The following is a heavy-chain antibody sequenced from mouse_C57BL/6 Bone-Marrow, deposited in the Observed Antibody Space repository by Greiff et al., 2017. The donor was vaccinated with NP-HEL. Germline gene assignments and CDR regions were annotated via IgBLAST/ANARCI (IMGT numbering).Heavy chain of an antibody. J-gene: IGHJ3*01. CDR3: VSYYSNPGFAY. Sequence: EVQLVESGGGLVQPKGSLKLSCAASGFSFNTYAMNWVRQAPGKGLEWVARIRSKSNNYATYYADSVKDRFTISRDDSESMLYLQMNNLKTEDTAMYYCVSYYSNPGFAYWGQGTLVTVSA. D-gene: IGHD2-5*01. CDR2: IRSKSNNYAT. V-gene: IGHV10-1*01. CDR1: GFSFNTYA.